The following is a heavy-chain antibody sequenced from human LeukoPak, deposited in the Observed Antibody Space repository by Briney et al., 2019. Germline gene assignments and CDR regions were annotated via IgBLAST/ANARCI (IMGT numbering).Heavy chain of an antibody. V-gene: IGHV4-34*01. J-gene: IGHJ6*03. Sequence: SETLSLTCAVYGGSFSGYYWSWIRQPPGKGLEWIGEINHSGSTNYHPSLKRRVTISVDTSKNQFSLKLSSVTAADTAVYYCARGRDNYYMDVWGKGTTVTVSS. CDR2: INHSGST. CDR1: GGSFSGYY. CDR3: ARGRDNYYMDV.